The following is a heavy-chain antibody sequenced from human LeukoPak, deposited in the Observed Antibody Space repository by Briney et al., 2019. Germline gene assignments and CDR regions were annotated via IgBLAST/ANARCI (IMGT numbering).Heavy chain of an antibody. CDR2: ISYDGSNK. Sequence: PGGSLRLSCAASGFTFSSYAMHWVRQAPGKGLEWVAVISYDGSNKYYADSVKGRFTISRDNSKNTLYLQMNSLRAEDTAVYYCARDRMVRGVTFDYWGQGTLVTVSS. CDR3: ARDRMVRGVTFDY. CDR1: GFTFSSYA. D-gene: IGHD3-10*01. J-gene: IGHJ4*02. V-gene: IGHV3-30*04.